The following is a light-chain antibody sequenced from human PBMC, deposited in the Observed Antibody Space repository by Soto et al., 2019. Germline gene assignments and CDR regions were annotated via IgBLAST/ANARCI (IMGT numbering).Light chain of an antibody. CDR2: GAS. J-gene: IGKJ1*01. Sequence: EIVLTQSPGTLPLSPGERATLSCRASQSVRSNSLAWFQQKPGQAPRLLIYGASNRATGIPDRFSGSGSGTDFTLTISRLQSEDFAVYYCQQYNDLPRTFGQGTKVDIK. CDR1: QSVRSNS. CDR3: QQYNDLPRT. V-gene: IGKV3-20*01.